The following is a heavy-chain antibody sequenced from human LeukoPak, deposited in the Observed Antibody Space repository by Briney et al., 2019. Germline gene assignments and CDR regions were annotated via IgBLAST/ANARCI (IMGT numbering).Heavy chain of an antibody. J-gene: IGHJ4*02. CDR3: ARLPLGYCSSTSCLD. Sequence: ASVKVSCKASGYTFNTYGISWVRQAPGQGLEWMGWISSSTGNTKYAQNLQGRVSMTTDTSTSTAYLEPRNLRSDDTAVYYCARLPLGYCSSTSCLDWGQGTLVTVSS. CDR1: GYTFNTYG. D-gene: IGHD2-2*01. CDR2: ISSSTGNT. V-gene: IGHV1-18*01.